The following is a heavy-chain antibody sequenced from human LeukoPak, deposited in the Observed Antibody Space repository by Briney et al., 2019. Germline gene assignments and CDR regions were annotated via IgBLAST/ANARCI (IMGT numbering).Heavy chain of an antibody. CDR1: GGSINNYY. V-gene: IGHV4-59*01. CDR2: IYYSGST. CDR3: ARTMTYPYMDV. D-gene: IGHD2-21*02. Sequence: SETLSLTCTVSGGSINNYYWSWIRQPPGKGLEWIGYIYYSGSTSYNTSLKSRATISKDTSRNQLSLKLSSVTVEDTAVYYCARTMTYPYMDVWGQGTTVTVSS. J-gene: IGHJ6*02.